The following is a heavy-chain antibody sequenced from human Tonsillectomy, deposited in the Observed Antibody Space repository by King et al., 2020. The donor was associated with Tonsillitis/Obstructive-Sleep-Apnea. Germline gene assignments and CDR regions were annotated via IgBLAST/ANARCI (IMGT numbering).Heavy chain of an antibody. Sequence: VQLVESGGGLVQPGGSLRLSCAASGFTFSSYAMSWVRQAPGKGLEWVSAISGSGGSTYYADSVKGRFTISRDNSKNTLYLQMNSLRAEDTAVYYCAKPRGGSGSPPYYYYGMDVWGQGTTVTVSS. D-gene: IGHD3-10*01. CDR3: AKPRGGSGSPPYYYYGMDV. J-gene: IGHJ6*02. CDR2: ISGSGGST. CDR1: GFTFSSYA. V-gene: IGHV3-23*04.